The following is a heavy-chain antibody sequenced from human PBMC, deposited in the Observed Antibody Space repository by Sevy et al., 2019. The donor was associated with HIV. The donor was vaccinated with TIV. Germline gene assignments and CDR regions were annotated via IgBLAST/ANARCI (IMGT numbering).Heavy chain of an antibody. CDR3: ARWTMGITMIQGEFDS. J-gene: IGHJ5*01. CDR1: GGSISNSAYY. CDR2: IYYIGNT. Sequence: SETLSLTCTVSGGSISNSAYYWGWIRQPPEKGLEWIGNIYYIGNTYYKPSLKSRVTISVDTSKNHFSLKLTSVTAADTAVYYCARWTMGITMIQGEFDSWGQGTLVTVSS. V-gene: IGHV4-39*02. D-gene: IGHD3-10*01.